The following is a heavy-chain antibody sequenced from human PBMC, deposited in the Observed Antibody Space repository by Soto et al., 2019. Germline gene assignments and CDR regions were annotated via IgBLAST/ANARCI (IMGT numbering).Heavy chain of an antibody. CDR2: IYYDGSNR. D-gene: IGHD2-8*01. CDR1: GFSFGTYA. Sequence: GGSLRLSCATSGFSFGTYAMHWVRQAPGKGLEWVAVIYYDGSNRYYGDAVKGRFTISRDNSKSTLYLQMSSLRAEDTAIYYCARAFCTNGVCYYFFDYWGHGTLVTVSS. V-gene: IGHV3-33*01. CDR3: ARAFCTNGVCYYFFDY. J-gene: IGHJ4*01.